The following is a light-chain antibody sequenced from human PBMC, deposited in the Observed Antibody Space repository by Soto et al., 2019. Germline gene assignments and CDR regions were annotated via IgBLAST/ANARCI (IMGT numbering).Light chain of an antibody. Sequence: DVVMTQCPLSLPVTLGQPATISCRSNRSLVHIEGIGYFRLFPQRPVRSPRRLIYKVSNRDSGVPARFSGSGSGTDFALKISRVEAEDVGVYYCMQGTHWPITFGQGTRLE. CDR1: RSLVHIEGIGY. CDR2: KVS. J-gene: IGKJ5*01. CDR3: MQGTHWPIT. V-gene: IGKV2-30*02.